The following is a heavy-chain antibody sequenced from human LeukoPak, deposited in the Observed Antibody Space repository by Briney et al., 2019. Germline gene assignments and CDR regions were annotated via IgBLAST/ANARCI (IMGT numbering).Heavy chain of an antibody. Sequence: SETLSLTCAVYGGSFSGYYWSWIRQPPGKGLEWIGEINHSGSTNYNPSLKSRVTISVDTSKNQFSLHLSSVTAADTAVFYCARGFTVLHFHYGLDVWGQGTTVIVSS. CDR2: INHSGST. D-gene: IGHD4-17*01. V-gene: IGHV4-34*01. J-gene: IGHJ6*02. CDR1: GGSFSGYY. CDR3: ARGFTVLHFHYGLDV.